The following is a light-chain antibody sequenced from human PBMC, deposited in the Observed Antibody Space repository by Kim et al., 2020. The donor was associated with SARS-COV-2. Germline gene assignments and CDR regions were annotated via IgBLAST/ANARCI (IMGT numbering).Light chain of an antibody. V-gene: IGKV1-5*03. Sequence: DIQMTQSPSTLSASVGDRVTITCRASQSISSWLAWYQQKPGKAPKLLIYKASSLESGVPSRFSGSGSGTEFTLTISSLQPDDFATYVCEKNNSDPRTFGQGTK. CDR3: EKNNSDPRT. CDR1: QSISSW. CDR2: KAS. J-gene: IGKJ1*01.